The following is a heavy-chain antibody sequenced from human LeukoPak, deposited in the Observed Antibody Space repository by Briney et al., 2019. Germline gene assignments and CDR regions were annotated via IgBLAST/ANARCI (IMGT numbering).Heavy chain of an antibody. V-gene: IGHV3-23*01. CDR3: AKNRGGSYYSGSDY. Sequence: GGSLRLSCAASGFTFSSYAMNWVRQAPGKGLDWVSAVRGSDAGTSYADSVKGRFTVSRDNSKNTLYLQMNSLRAEDTAVYYCAKNRGGSYYSGSDYWGQGTLVTVSS. CDR1: GFTFSSYA. CDR2: VRGSDAGT. J-gene: IGHJ4*02. D-gene: IGHD1-26*01.